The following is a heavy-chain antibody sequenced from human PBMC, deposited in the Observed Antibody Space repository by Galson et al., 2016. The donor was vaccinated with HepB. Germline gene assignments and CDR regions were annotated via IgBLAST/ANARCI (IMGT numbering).Heavy chain of an antibody. Sequence: SLRLSCATSGFSFSTYTMSWVRQAPGQGLEWVSAIMADGERTYYADSVKGRFTISRDNPKNTLYLQMNSLRAEDTALYRCVKDLSFDVPGTEYFQHWGQGALVIVSP. CDR1: GFSFSTYT. CDR3: VKDLSFDVPGTEYFQH. V-gene: IGHV3-23*01. J-gene: IGHJ1*01. CDR2: IMADGERT. D-gene: IGHD1-1*01.